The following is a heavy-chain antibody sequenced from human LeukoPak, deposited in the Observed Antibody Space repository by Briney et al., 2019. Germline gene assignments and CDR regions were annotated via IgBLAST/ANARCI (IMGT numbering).Heavy chain of an antibody. J-gene: IGHJ4*02. V-gene: IGHV3-73*01. CDR1: GFTFSGSA. D-gene: IGHD2/OR15-2a*01. CDR3: STVDSDSPTYLDH. Sequence: PGGSLRLSCAASGFTFSGSAMHWVRQASGRGLESVRRIRNKPNSYATAYAASVKGRFSVSRDDSKNTAYLQMNSLKTEDTAVYYCSTVDSDSPTYLDHWGQGTLVTVSS. CDR2: IRNKPNSYAT.